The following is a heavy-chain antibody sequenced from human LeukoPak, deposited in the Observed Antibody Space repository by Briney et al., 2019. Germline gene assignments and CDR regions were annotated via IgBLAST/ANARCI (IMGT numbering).Heavy chain of an antibody. CDR2: IIPIFGTA. CDR3: ATEKGGYRYYFDY. J-gene: IGHJ4*02. D-gene: IGHD6-25*01. CDR1: RRTFSSYA. Sequence: GASVKVSCKASRRTFSSYAISWVRQAPGQGLEWMGGIIPIFGTANYAQKFQGRVTITTDESTSAAYMELSSLRSEDTAVYYRATEKGGYRYYFDYWGQGTLVTVSS. V-gene: IGHV1-69*05.